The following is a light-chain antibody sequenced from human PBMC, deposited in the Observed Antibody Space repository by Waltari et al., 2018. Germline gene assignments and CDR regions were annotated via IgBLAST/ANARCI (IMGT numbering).Light chain of an antibody. V-gene: IGLV1-44*01. CDR1: SSNVGSST. CDR2: SHN. CDR3: AAWDDSLNGFYV. J-gene: IGLJ1*01. Sequence: QSVLTQPPSASGTPGQIVTISCSGSSSNVGSSTVSWYQQLPGTAPKLLIFSHNQRPSGVPDRFSGSKSGTSASLAISGLQSEDEADYFCAAWDDSLNGFYVFGTGTRVTVL.